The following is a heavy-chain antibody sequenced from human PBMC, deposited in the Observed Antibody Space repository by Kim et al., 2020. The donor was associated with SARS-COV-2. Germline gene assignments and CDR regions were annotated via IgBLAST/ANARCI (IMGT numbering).Heavy chain of an antibody. D-gene: IGHD3-10*01. CDR1: GGTFSSYA. Sequence: SVKVSCKASGGTFSSYAISWVRQAPGQGLEWMGRIIPIFGIANYAQKFQGRVTITADKSTSTAYMELSSLRSEDTAVYYCARSETGSGGYYGSGSYYRLNYFDYWGQGTLVTVSS. J-gene: IGHJ4*02. CDR3: ARSETGSGGYYGSGSYYRLNYFDY. CDR2: IIPIFGIA. V-gene: IGHV1-69*04.